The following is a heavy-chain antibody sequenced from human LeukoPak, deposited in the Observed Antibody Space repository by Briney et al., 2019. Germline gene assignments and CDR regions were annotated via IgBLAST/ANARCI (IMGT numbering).Heavy chain of an antibody. CDR3: ARSFSPFDL. V-gene: IGHV3-11*01. Sequence: GGSLRLACAASGFIFSDYYMSWIRQAPGKGLEWLSDISSSGSPIYYADSVKGRFTISRDNAKNSLYLQMNSLTADDTAVYYCARSFSPFDLWAQGTMVTVSS. CDR2: ISSSGSPI. J-gene: IGHJ3*01. D-gene: IGHD3-3*01. CDR1: GFIFSDYY.